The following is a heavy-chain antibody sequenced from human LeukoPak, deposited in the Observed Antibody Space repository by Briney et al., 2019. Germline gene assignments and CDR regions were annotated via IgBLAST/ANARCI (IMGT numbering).Heavy chain of an antibody. CDR2: MNPNSGNT. CDR1: GYTFTTYD. J-gene: IGHJ4*02. V-gene: IGHV1-8*01. D-gene: IGHD5-24*01. Sequence: ASVKVSCKASGYTFTTYDINWVRQATGQGLEWMGWMNPNSGNTGYAQKFQGRVTMTRSTSISTAYMELSSLRSEDTAVYHCARSVRDGYIDYWGQGTLVTVSS. CDR3: ARSVRDGYIDY.